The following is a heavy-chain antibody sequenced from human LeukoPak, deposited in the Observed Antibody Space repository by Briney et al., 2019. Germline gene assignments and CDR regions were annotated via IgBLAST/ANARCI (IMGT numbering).Heavy chain of an antibody. CDR2: ISASGTVM. CDR3: ARETRGGTYRYNFLDY. Sequence: PGGSLRLSCAASGFTFSSFDMTWVRQAPGKGLEWLPYISASGTVMYYADSVKGRFTISRDNAENSLHLNLNFPRAEDTAVYYCARETRGGTYRYNFLDYWGLGTLVTVSS. CDR1: GFTFSSFD. V-gene: IGHV3-48*03. J-gene: IGHJ4*02. D-gene: IGHD3-16*02.